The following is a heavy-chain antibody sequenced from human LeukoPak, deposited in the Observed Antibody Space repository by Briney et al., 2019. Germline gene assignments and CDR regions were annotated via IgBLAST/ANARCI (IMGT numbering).Heavy chain of an antibody. V-gene: IGHV4-34*01. CDR1: GGSFSGYY. Sequence: SETLSLTCAVYGGSFSGYYWSWIRPPTGKGLEWIGEINHSGSTNYNPSLKSRVTISVDTSKNQFSLKLSSVTAADAAVYYCARTDYYDSSGYYYMPSDAFDIWGQGTMVTVSS. CDR3: ARTDYYDSSGYYYMPSDAFDI. D-gene: IGHD3-22*01. CDR2: INHSGST. J-gene: IGHJ3*02.